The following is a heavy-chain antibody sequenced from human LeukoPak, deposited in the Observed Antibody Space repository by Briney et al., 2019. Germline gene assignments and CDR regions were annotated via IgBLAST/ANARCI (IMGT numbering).Heavy chain of an antibody. D-gene: IGHD3-10*01. CDR1: GYTFTSYG. CDR2: INPNSGGT. V-gene: IGHV1-2*02. J-gene: IGHJ4*02. CDR3: ARDGSGSYSGWEDY. Sequence: ASVKVSCKASGYTFTSYGISWVRQAPGQGLEWMGWINPNSGGTNYAQKFQGRVTMTRDTSISTAYMELSRLRSDDTAVYYCARDGSGSYSGWEDYWGQGTLVTVSS.